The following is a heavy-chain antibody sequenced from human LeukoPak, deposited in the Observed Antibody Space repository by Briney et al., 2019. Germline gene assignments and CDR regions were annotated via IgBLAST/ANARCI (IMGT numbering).Heavy chain of an antibody. CDR1: GGSISSYY. CDR2: IYYSGST. Sequence: PSETLSLTCTVSGGSISSYYWSWIRQPPGKGLEWIGYIYYSGSTNYNPSLKSRVTISVDTSKNQFSLKLSSVTAADTAVYYCARVSSSYHHIECFQHWGQGTLVTVSS. V-gene: IGHV4-59*01. J-gene: IGHJ1*01. D-gene: IGHD2-15*01. CDR3: ARVSSSYHHIECFQH.